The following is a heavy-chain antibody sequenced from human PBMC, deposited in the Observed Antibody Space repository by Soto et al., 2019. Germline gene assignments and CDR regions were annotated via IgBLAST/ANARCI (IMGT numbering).Heavy chain of an antibody. Sequence: SETLSLTCTVSGGSVSSGSYYWSWIRQPPGKGLEWIGYIYYSGSTNYNPSLKSRVTISVDTSKNQFSLKLSSVTAADTAVYYCAREGLDYVWGSRLYYYYGMDVSGQGTTATVS. D-gene: IGHD3-16*01. V-gene: IGHV4-61*01. CDR2: IYYSGST. CDR3: AREGLDYVWGSRLYYYYGMDV. J-gene: IGHJ6*02. CDR1: GGSVSSGSYY.